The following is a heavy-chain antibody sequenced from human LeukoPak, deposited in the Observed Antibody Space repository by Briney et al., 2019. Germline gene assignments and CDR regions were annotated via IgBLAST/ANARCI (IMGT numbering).Heavy chain of an antibody. J-gene: IGHJ6*03. CDR3: ARGYCSGGSCYSYYYYNYMDV. CDR1: GGSFSGYY. V-gene: IGHV4-34*01. Sequence: SETLSLTCAVYGGSFSGYYWSWVRQPPGKGLEWIGEINHSGSTNYNPSLKSRVTISVDTSKNQFSLKLSSVTAADTAVYYCARGYCSGGSCYSYYYYNYMDVWGKGTTVTVSS. CDR2: INHSGST. D-gene: IGHD2-15*01.